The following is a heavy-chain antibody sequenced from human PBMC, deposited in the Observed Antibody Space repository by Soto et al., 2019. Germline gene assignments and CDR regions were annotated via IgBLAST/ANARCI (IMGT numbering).Heavy chain of an antibody. J-gene: IGHJ6*02. CDR2: TYYRSKWYN. V-gene: IGHV6-1*01. CDR3: AGFRDFYYGMDV. Sequence: SQTLSLTCAISGDSVSSNSVAWNWIRQSPSRGLEWLGRTYYRSKWYNEYAVSVKSRITIKSDTSKNQFSLQLNSVTPEDTAVYYCAGFRDFYYGMDVWGQGTTVTVSS. CDR1: GDSVSSNSVA.